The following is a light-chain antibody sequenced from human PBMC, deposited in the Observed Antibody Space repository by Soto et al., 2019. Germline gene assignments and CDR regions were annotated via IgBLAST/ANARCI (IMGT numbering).Light chain of an antibody. CDR3: ETWDSNSWV. Sequence: QAVLTQSSSASASLGSSVKLTCTLSSGHSSYIIAWHQQQPGKAPRYLMKLEGSGSYNKGSGVPDRSSGSSSGADRYLTISNLQFEDEADYYCETWDSNSWVFGGGTKLTVL. J-gene: IGLJ3*02. CDR2: LEGSGSY. CDR1: SGHSSYI. V-gene: IGLV4-60*02.